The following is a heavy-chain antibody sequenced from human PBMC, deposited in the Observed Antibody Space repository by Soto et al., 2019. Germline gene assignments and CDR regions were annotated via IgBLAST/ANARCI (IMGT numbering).Heavy chain of an antibody. D-gene: IGHD1-20*01. CDR2: ISYSGST. CDR3: ARAKITPGYYYSGMDV. V-gene: IGHV4-31*03. CDR1: GGAINSGNYY. Sequence: LSLTCTVSGGAINSGNYYWNWIRQHPGKALEWIGYISYSGSTYYNPSLKSRITISVDTSQNQFSLKLSSVTAADTGVYYCARAKITPGYYYSGMDVWGLGTTVTVSS. J-gene: IGHJ6*02.